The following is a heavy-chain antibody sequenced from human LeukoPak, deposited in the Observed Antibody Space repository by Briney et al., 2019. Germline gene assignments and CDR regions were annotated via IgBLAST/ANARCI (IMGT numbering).Heavy chain of an antibody. CDR2: IIPIFGTA. CDR3: ARVRVGRQQLVYYYYYMDV. J-gene: IGHJ6*03. D-gene: IGHD6-13*01. Sequence: GASVKVSCKASGGTFSSYAISWVRQAPGQGLEWMGGIIPIFGTANCAQKFQGRVTITAGESTSTAYMELSSLRSEDTAVYYCARVRVGRQQLVYYYYYMDVWGKGTTVTVSS. CDR1: GGTFSSYA. V-gene: IGHV1-69*13.